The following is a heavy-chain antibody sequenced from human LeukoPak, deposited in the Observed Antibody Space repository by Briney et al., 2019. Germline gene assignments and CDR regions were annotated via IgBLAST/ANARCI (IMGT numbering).Heavy chain of an antibody. J-gene: IGHJ4*02. V-gene: IGHV3-23*01. CDR1: GFTLNNNA. CDR3: ARKYSGTNPFDY. Sequence: GGSLRLSCAASGFTLNNNAMSWVRQAPGKGLEWVSIINNSGGSTYYADSVKGRFTISRDLSKNTLYLQMNSLRAEDTALYYCARKYSGTNPFDYWGQGTLVTVSS. D-gene: IGHD1-26*01. CDR2: INNSGGST.